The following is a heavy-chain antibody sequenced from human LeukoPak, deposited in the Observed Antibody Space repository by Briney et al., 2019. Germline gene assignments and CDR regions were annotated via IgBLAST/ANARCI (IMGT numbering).Heavy chain of an antibody. Sequence: GGSLRLSCAASGFTFSDYYMSWIRQAPGKGLEWVSYISSSGSTIYYADSVKGRFTISRDNAKNSLYLQMNSLRAEDTAVYYCARDGDYEADYYYYYGMDVWGQGTTVTVSS. CDR3: ARDGDYEADYYYYYGMDV. CDR1: GFTFSDYY. CDR2: ISSSGSTI. J-gene: IGHJ6*02. D-gene: IGHD4-17*01. V-gene: IGHV3-11*04.